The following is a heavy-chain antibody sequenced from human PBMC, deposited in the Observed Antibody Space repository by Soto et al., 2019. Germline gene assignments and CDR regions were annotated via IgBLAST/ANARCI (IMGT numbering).Heavy chain of an antibody. D-gene: IGHD3-22*01. CDR2: IYYSGST. J-gene: IGHJ4*02. CDR1: GGSIISYY. CDR3: ARSPNKRLFDY. V-gene: IGHV4-59*01. Sequence: ASETLSLTCTFSGGSIISYYWSWIRQPPGKGLEWIGYIYYSGSTNYNPSLKSRVTISVDTSKNQFSLKLSSVTAADTAVYYCARSPNKRLFDYWGQGTLVTVSS.